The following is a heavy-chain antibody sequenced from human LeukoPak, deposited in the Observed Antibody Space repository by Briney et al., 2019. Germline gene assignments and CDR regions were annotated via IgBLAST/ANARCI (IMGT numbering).Heavy chain of an antibody. CDR1: GFTFSSYA. CDR2: ISGSGGST. J-gene: IGHJ4*02. Sequence: GGSLRLSCAASGFTFSSYAMSWVRQAPGKGLEWVSAISGSGGSTYYADSVKGRFTISRDNSKNTLYLQMNSLGAEDTAVYYCAKDDQLLLYYFDYWGQGTLVTVSS. V-gene: IGHV3-23*01. CDR3: AKDDQLLLYYFDY. D-gene: IGHD2-2*01.